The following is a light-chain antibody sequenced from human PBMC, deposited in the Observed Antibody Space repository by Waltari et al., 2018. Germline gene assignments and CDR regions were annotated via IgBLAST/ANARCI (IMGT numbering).Light chain of an antibody. CDR3: QQCYGSPFT. V-gene: IGKV4-1*01. CDR2: GAS. Sequence: DIVMTQSPDSLAVSLGERGTINCKSSRSVFYSPNNKNYLSWYQQKRGQPPKLPIYGASTREAGVPDRFRGSGSGTDCTLTISSLRAEDVALYYCQQCYGSPFTFGGGTKVEIK. J-gene: IGKJ4*01. CDR1: RSVFYSPNNKNY.